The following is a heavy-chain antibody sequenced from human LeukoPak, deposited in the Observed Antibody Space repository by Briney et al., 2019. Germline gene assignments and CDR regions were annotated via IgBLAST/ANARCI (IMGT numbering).Heavy chain of an antibody. Sequence: SETLSLTCAVSGGSISSSNWWSWVRQPPGKGLEWIGYIYYSGSTNYNPSLKSRVTISVDASKNNFSLKLSSVTAADTAVYYCARGGIEHLFYYGSGSYYNALDYWGQGTLVTVSS. V-gene: IGHV4-4*02. CDR3: ARGGIEHLFYYGSGSYYNALDY. CDR2: IYYSGST. J-gene: IGHJ4*02. CDR1: GGSISSSNW. D-gene: IGHD3-10*01.